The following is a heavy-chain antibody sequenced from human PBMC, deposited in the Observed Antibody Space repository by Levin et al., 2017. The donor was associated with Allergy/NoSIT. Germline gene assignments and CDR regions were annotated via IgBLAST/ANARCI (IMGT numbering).Heavy chain of an antibody. CDR3: AMIVVVIPT. D-gene: IGHD3-22*01. J-gene: IGHJ4*02. V-gene: IGHV3-30*03. CDR1: GFTFSSSG. Sequence: GGSLRLSCSASGFTFSSSGIYWVRQAPGKGLEWVAVMSYDGSNHFVADSVKGRFTVSRDNSNNTLYLQMNSLRPEDTAVYYCAMIVVVIPTWGQGTLVTVSS. CDR2: MSYDGSNH.